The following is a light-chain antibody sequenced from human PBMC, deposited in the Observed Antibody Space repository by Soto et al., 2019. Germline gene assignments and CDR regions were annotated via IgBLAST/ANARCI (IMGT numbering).Light chain of an antibody. V-gene: IGKV3-11*01. CDR2: DAS. J-gene: IGKJ5*01. Sequence: EIVLTQSPANLSLSPGERSTLSCMASQSVSSYLAWYQQKPGQAPRLLIYDASNRATGIPARFSGSGSGTDFTLTISSLDPEDFAVYYCQQRRNWPPITFGQGTRLEIK. CDR1: QSVSSY. CDR3: QQRRNWPPIT.